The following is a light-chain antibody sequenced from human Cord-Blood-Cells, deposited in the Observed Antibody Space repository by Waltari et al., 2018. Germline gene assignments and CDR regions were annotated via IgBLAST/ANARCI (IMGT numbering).Light chain of an antibody. V-gene: IGLV2-14*01. CDR1: SSDVGGYNY. CDR2: EVS. CDR3: SSYTSSSTRV. Sequence: QSALTQPASVSVSPGQSIPISCPGPSSDVGGYNYVPWYQQPPGKAPKLMIYEVSNRPSGVSNRLSGSKSGNTASLTISGLQAEDEADYYCSSYTSSSTRVFGTGTKVTVL. J-gene: IGLJ1*01.